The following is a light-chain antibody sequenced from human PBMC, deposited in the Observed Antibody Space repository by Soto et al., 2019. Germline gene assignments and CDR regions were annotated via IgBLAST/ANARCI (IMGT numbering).Light chain of an antibody. V-gene: IGLV2-11*01. CDR3: CSYAGRYTYV. CDR2: EVS. CDR1: RSDVGGYNS. J-gene: IGLJ1*01. Sequence: QSVLTQPASVSGSPGQSITISCTGTRSDVGGYNSVCWHQQHPGKAPKLIIYEVSNRPSGVPDRFSGSKSGNTASLTISGLQSEDEADYYCCSYAGRYTYVFGTGTKLTVL.